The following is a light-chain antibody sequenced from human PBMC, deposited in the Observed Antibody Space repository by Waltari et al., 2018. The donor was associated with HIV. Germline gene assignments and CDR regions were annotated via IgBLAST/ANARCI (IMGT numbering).Light chain of an antibody. CDR1: QSVITN. CDR3: QQYNTWPRT. V-gene: IGKV3-15*01. J-gene: IGKJ1*01. Sequence: EIVMTQSPATLSVSPGERVTLSCRASQSVITNLAWYQQKFGQPPRLLIYATSIRATNIPARFSGGGSGTEFTLTISSLQSEDFVIYYCQQYNTWPRTFGQGTKVEV. CDR2: ATS.